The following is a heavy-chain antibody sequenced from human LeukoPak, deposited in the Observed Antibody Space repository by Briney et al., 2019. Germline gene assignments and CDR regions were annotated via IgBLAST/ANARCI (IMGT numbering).Heavy chain of an antibody. CDR3: ARGGAVAGRFDY. D-gene: IGHD6-19*01. V-gene: IGHV4-59*01. CDR2: IYYSGST. Sequence: SETLSLTCTVSGGSINFYYWSWIRQPPGKGLEWIGYIYYSGSTNYNPSLKSRVTISVDTSKNQFSLKLSSVTAADTAVYYCARGGAVAGRFDYWGQGTLVTVSS. J-gene: IGHJ4*02. CDR1: GGSINFYY.